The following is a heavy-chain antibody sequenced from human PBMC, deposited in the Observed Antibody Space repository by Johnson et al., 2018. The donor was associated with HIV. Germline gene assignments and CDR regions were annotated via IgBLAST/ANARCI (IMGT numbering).Heavy chain of an antibody. Sequence: VQLVESGGGLVQPGGSLRLSCAASGFTFSNAWMSWVRQAPGKGLEWVSGINWNGGITGYADSVKGRCTISRDNDKSSVYMQMNNLRAEDTAFYYCARSDSGSLSFDLCGQGTMVTVSS. D-gene: IGHD1-26*01. J-gene: IGHJ3*01. V-gene: IGHV3-20*04. CDR2: INWNGGIT. CDR3: ARSDSGSLSFDL. CDR1: GFTFSNAW.